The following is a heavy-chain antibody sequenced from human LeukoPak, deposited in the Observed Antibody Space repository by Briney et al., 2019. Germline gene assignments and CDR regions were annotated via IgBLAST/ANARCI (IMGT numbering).Heavy chain of an antibody. D-gene: IGHD3-10*01. V-gene: IGHV1-2*02. CDR1: GYTFTGYY. Sequence: ASVKVSCKASGYTFTGYYMHWVRRAPGQGLEWMGWINPNSGGTNYAQKFQGRVTMTRDTSISTAYMELSRLRSDDTAVYYCARVKWFGELLLDYWGQGTLVTVSS. CDR2: INPNSGGT. J-gene: IGHJ4*02. CDR3: ARVKWFGELLLDY.